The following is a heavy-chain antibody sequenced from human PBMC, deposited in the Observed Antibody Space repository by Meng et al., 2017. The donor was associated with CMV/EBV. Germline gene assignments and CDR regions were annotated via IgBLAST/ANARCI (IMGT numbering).Heavy chain of an antibody. CDR2: INPSGGST. D-gene: IGHD2-2*01. J-gene: IGHJ6*02. CDR1: FTSYY. V-gene: IGHV1-46*01. Sequence: FTSYYMHWERQAPGQGLEWMRIINPSGGSTSYAQKFQGRVTMTRDTSTSTVYMELSSLRSEDTAVYYCARGDCSSTSCTSYYYYGMDVWGQGTTVTVSS. CDR3: ARGDCSSTSCTSYYYYGMDV.